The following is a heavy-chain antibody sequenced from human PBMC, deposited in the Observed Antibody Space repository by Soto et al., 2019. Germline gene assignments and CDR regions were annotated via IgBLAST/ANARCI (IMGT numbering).Heavy chain of an antibody. Sequence: GGSLRLSCAASGFTFSSYGMSWVRQAPGKGLEWVSSISSSDNEKFYAASVKGRFTIPRDSSKNTLYLEMSSLRPEDTAVYYCVRRGYNWQFSDYWGQGTLVTVSS. V-gene: IGHV3-23*01. CDR3: VRRGYNWQFSDY. CDR1: GFTFSSYG. D-gene: IGHD6-25*01. CDR2: ISSSDNEK. J-gene: IGHJ4*02.